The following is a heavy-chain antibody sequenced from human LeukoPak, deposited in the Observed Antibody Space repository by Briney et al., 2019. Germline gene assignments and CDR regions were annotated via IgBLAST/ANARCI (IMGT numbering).Heavy chain of an antibody. Sequence: GGSLRLSCAASGFTFRSKAMSWVRQAPGKGLEWVSGISGSADWTDYGESVKGRFTISRDNSKNTLYLQMNSLTAEDTAVYYCPKQSYASGWNPFDYWGQGILVTVSS. CDR2: ISGSADWT. V-gene: IGHV3-23*01. J-gene: IGHJ4*02. D-gene: IGHD6-19*01. CDR1: GFTFRSKA. CDR3: PKQSYASGWNPFDY.